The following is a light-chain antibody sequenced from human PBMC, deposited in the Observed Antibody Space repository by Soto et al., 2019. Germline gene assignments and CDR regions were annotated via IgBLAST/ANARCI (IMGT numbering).Light chain of an antibody. Sequence: DIQMTQSPSTLSASGGDRVTITCLASQSINRWLVGYQQKLGKAPKVLIFDASILESGVPSRFSGSGSGTEFTLTISSLQPDDFATYSCKHYNNYLTWPFGHGNQGAIK. V-gene: IGKV1-5*01. CDR3: KHYNNYLTWP. CDR2: DAS. CDR1: QSINRW. J-gene: IGKJ1*01.